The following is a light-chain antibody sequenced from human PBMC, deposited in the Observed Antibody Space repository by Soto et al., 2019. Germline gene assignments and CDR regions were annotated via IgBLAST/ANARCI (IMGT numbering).Light chain of an antibody. V-gene: IGKV3D-15*01. Sequence: EVVLTQSPDTLSLPPGERATLSCRASQSISSYLAWYQQKPGQAPRLLIYDASSRATGIPARFSGSGSGTEFTLTISSLQSEDFAVYYCQQYNNWPYTFGQGTKLEIK. CDR2: DAS. J-gene: IGKJ2*01. CDR1: QSISSY. CDR3: QQYNNWPYT.